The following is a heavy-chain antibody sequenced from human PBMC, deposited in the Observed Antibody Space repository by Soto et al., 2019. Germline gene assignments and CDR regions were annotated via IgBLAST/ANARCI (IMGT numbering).Heavy chain of an antibody. Sequence: EVQLLESGGGLVQPGGSLRLSCAASGFTFSSYAMSWVRQAPGKGLEWVSAISGSGGSTYYADSVKGRFTISRDNSKNTLYLQMNSLRAEDTAVYYCASSGPMVRGVIRGYYYYGMDVWGQGTTVTVSS. CDR3: ASSGPMVRGVIRGYYYYGMDV. J-gene: IGHJ6*02. V-gene: IGHV3-23*01. CDR2: ISGSGGST. CDR1: GFTFSSYA. D-gene: IGHD3-10*01.